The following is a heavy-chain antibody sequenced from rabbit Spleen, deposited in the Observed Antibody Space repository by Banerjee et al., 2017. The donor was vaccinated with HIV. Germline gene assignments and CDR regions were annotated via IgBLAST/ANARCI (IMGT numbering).Heavy chain of an antibody. J-gene: IGHJ4*01. D-gene: IGHD2-1*01. Sequence: QSLEESGGDLVKPGASLTLTCTASGFSFSSSYYMCWVRQAPGKGLEWIGCIYTGNDGRTYYATWAKGRFTISRSTSLNTVTLQMTSLTAADTATYFCARDPGDSDTNNLWGPGTLVTVS. V-gene: IGHV1S40*01. CDR3: ARDPGDSDTNNL. CDR2: IYTGNDGRT. CDR1: GFSFSSSYY.